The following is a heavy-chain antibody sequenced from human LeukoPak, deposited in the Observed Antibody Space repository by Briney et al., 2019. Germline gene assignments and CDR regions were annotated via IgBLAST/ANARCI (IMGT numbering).Heavy chain of an antibody. V-gene: IGHV1-18*01. Sequence: GASVKVSCKASGYTFTSYGISWVRQAPGQGLEWMGWISAYNGNTNYAQKLQGRVTMTTDTSTSTAYMELRSLRSDDTAVYYCAREPAFWSGYYTSDYWGQGTLVTVSS. CDR1: GYTFTSYG. CDR3: AREPAFWSGYYTSDY. D-gene: IGHD3-3*01. J-gene: IGHJ4*02. CDR2: ISAYNGNT.